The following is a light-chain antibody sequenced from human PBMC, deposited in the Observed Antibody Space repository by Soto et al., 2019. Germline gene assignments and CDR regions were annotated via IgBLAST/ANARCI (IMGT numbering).Light chain of an antibody. CDR3: CSHEGSNNPYV. V-gene: IGLV2-8*01. CDR1: SSDIGGYNF. Sequence: QSALTQPPSASGSPGQSVAISCTGTSSDIGGYNFVSWYQQHPGKAPKLMIYDVTKRPSGVPDRFSGSKSGNTATLIVSGLQAEDDDDYYCCSHEGSNNPYVFGPGTKLTVL. CDR2: DVT. J-gene: IGLJ1*01.